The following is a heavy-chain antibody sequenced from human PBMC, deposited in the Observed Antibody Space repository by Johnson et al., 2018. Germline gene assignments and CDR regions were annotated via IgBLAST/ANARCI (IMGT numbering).Heavy chain of an antibody. CDR2: IHHSGST. CDR1: GGSFSGYF. J-gene: IGHJ6*01. V-gene: IGHV4-34*01. CDR3: AGGRPNWGKGLDVDG. Sequence: QVQLQQWGAGLLKPSETLSRSCAVYGGSFSGYFWTWIRRPPGKGLEWIGEIHHSGSTNYNPSLKSRVRITVDTPQDQFSLGLSSVTAADTAINCWAGGRPNWGKGLDVDGWGEGPTVTVSS. D-gene: IGHD7-27*01.